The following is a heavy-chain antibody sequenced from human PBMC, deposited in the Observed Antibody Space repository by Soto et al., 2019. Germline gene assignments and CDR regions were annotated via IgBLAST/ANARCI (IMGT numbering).Heavy chain of an antibody. D-gene: IGHD6-19*01. V-gene: IGHV3-48*02. J-gene: IGHJ4*02. Sequence: EVQLVESGGGSVQPGGSLRLSCAASGFTFTTFSMNVVRQSPGRGLVWISYIRGGGRPISYSDSVKGRFTISRDNATNSRYLQMDSLPDEDTAVDYCARDLGWAFYSWGQGTLVTVSS. CDR2: IRGGGRPI. CDR3: ARDLGWAFYS. CDR1: GFTFTTFS.